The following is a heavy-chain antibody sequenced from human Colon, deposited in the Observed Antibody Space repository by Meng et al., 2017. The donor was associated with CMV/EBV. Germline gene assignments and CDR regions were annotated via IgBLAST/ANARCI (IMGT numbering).Heavy chain of an antibody. CDR1: GFSFSAYE. CDR2: ISTSTTTT. CDR3: ARGVGVTDL. J-gene: IGHJ5*02. V-gene: IGHV3-48*03. Sequence: GESLKISCEGSGFSFSAYEMIWVRQAPGKGLEWVSYISTSTTTTHYADSVKGRFTISRDHAKNSLYLQMNSLRTEDTAVYHCARGVGVTDLWGQGTLVTVSS. D-gene: IGHD4-23*01.